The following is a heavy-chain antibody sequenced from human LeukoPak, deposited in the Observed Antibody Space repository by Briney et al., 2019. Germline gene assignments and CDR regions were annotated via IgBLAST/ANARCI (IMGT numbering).Heavy chain of an antibody. CDR3: ARELGYCSGGSCGSAFDI. J-gene: IGHJ3*02. D-gene: IGHD2-15*01. V-gene: IGHV3-21*01. Sequence: PGGSLRLSCAASGFTLSSYSMNWVRQAPGKGLEWVSSISSSSSYIYYADSVKGRFTISRDNAKNSLYLQMNSLRAEDTAVYYCARELGYCSGGSCGSAFDIWGQGTMVTVSS. CDR2: ISSSSSYI. CDR1: GFTLSSYS.